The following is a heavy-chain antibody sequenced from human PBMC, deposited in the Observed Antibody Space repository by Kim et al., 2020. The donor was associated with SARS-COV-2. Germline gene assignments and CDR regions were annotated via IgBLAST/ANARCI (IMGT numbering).Heavy chain of an antibody. CDR2: IYYSGST. Sequence: SETLSLTCTVSGGSISSYYWSWIRQPPGKGLEWIGYIYYSGSTNYNPSLKSRVTISVDTSKNQFSLKLSSVTAADTAVYYCARTPKRWLQKAKNSYYYYYGMDVWGQGTTVTVSS. CDR3: ARTPKRWLQKAKNSYYYYYGMDV. CDR1: GGSISSYY. V-gene: IGHV4-59*08. J-gene: IGHJ6*02. D-gene: IGHD5-12*01.